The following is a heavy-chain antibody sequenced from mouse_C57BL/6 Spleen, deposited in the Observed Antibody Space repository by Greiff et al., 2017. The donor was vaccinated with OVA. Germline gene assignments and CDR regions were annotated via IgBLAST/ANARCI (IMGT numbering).Heavy chain of an antibody. D-gene: IGHD2-4*01. CDR2: ISYAGSN. V-gene: IGHV3-6*01. Sequence: EVKLQESGPGLVKPSQSLSLTCSVTGYSITSGYYWNWIRQFPGNKLEWMGYISYAGSNNYNPSLKNRISITRDTSKNQFFLKLNSVTTEDTATYYCARGGYDYDAGYFDVWGTGTTVTVSS. J-gene: IGHJ1*03. CDR1: GYSITSGYY. CDR3: ARGGYDYDAGYFDV.